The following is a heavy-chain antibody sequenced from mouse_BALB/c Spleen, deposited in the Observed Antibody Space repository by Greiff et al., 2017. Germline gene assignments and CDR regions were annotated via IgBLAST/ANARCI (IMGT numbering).Heavy chain of an antibody. D-gene: IGHD1-1*01. CDR2: ISDGGSYT. J-gene: IGHJ2*01. V-gene: IGHV5-4*02. CDR3: ARDRYLSY. CDR1: GFTFSDYY. Sequence: EVQVVESGGGLVKPGGSLKLSCAASGFTFSDYYMYWVRQTPEKRLEWVATISDGGSYTYYPDSVKGRFTISRDNAKNNLYLQMSSLKSEDTAMYYCARDRYLSYWGQGTTLTVSS.